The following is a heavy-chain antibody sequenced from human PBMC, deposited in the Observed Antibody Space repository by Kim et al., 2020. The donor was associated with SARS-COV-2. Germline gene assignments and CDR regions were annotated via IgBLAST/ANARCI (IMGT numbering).Heavy chain of an antibody. CDR1: GYTFTGYY. Sequence: ASVKVSCKASGYTFTGYYMHWVRQAPGQGLEWMGWINPNSGGTNYAQKFQGRVTMTRDTSISTAYMELSRLRSDDTAVYYCAGQLRITMIVVVHYAFDIWGQGTMVTVSS. V-gene: IGHV1-2*02. J-gene: IGHJ3*02. D-gene: IGHD3-22*01. CDR2: INPNSGGT. CDR3: AGQLRITMIVVVHYAFDI.